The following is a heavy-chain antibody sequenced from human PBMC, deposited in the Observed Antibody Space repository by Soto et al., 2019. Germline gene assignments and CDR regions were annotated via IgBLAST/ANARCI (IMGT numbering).Heavy chain of an antibody. CDR3: ARVSGYSSGWYFSSGNWFDP. V-gene: IGHV1-18*01. J-gene: IGHJ5*02. D-gene: IGHD6-19*01. Sequence: ASVKVSCKTSGYTFTSYGTSWVRQAPGQGLEWMGWISAYNGNTNYAQKLQGRVTMTTDTSTSTAYMELRSLRSDDTAVYYCARVSGYSSGWYFSSGNWFDPWGQGTLVTVSS. CDR2: ISAYNGNT. CDR1: GYTFTSYG.